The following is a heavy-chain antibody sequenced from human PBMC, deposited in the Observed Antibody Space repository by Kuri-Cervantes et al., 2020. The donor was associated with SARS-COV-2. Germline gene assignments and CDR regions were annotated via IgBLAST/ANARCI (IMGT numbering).Heavy chain of an antibody. CDR3: ARESWGVAVAEMRIDY. Sequence: ASVKVSCKASGYTFTSYGISWVRQAPGQGLEWMGWISAYNGNTNYAQKLQGRVTMTTDTSTSTAYMELRSLGSDDTAVYYCARESWGVAVAEMRIDYWGQGTLVTVSS. CDR2: ISAYNGNT. V-gene: IGHV1-18*01. J-gene: IGHJ4*02. D-gene: IGHD6-19*01. CDR1: GYTFTSYG.